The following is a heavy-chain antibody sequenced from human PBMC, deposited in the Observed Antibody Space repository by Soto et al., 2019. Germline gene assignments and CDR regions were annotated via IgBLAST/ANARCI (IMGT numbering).Heavy chain of an antibody. CDR3: AKDLSPFRQEWLGSAFDI. CDR1: GFTFSSYA. J-gene: IGHJ3*02. D-gene: IGHD5-12*01. CDR2: ISGSGGST. V-gene: IGHV3-23*01. Sequence: GGSLRLSCAASGFTFSSYAMSWVRQAPGKGLEWVSAISGSGGSTYYADSVKGRFTISRDNSKNTLYLQMNSLRAEDTAVYYCAKDLSPFRQEWLGSAFDIWGQGTMVTVSS.